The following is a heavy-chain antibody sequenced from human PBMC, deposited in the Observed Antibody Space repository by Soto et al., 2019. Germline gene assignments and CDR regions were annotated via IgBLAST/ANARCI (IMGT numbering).Heavy chain of an antibody. CDR3: ARDRYKSSYYYYYGMDV. CDR2: INPSGGST. J-gene: IGHJ6*02. V-gene: IGHV1-46*01. D-gene: IGHD3-16*02. Sequence: QVQLVQSGAEVKKPGASVKVSCKASGYTFTSYYMHWVRQAPGQGLEWMGIINPSGGSTSYAQKFQSRVTMTRDTSTSTVYMELSSLRSEDTAVYYCARDRYKSSYYYYYGMDVWGQGTTVTVSS. CDR1: GYTFTSYY.